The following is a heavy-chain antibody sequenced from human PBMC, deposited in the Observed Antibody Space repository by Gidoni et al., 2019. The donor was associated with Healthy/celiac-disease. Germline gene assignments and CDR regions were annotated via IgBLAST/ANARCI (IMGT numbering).Heavy chain of an antibody. CDR1: GGSSRGYG. CDR2: INHSGST. D-gene: IGHD3-22*01. V-gene: IGHV4-34*01. J-gene: IGHJ4*02. CDR3: ARHLYCYDRFYYFDY. Sequence: QVQLQQSGAGLLKLSETRSLTCAVYGGSSRGYGCSWIRHPPGQGLEWIGEINHSGSTNYHPSLKSRVPISVDTSKNQFSLQLSSVTAADTAVYSCARHLYCYDRFYYFDYWGQGTLVTVSS.